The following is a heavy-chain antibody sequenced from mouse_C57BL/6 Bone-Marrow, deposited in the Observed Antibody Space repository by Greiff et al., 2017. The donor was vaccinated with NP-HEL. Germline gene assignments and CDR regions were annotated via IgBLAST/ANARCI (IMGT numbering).Heavy chain of an antibody. CDR2: IYPGSGST. CDR3: ASPPMVTTGRGWFAY. V-gene: IGHV1-55*01. J-gene: IGHJ3*01. CDR1: GYTFTSYW. D-gene: IGHD2-2*01. Sequence: QVQLQQPGAELVKPGASVKMSCKASGYTFTSYWITWVKQRPGQGLEWIGDIYPGSGSTNYNEKFKSKATLTVDTSSSTAYMQLSSLTSEDSAVYYCASPPMVTTGRGWFAYWGQGTLVTVSA.